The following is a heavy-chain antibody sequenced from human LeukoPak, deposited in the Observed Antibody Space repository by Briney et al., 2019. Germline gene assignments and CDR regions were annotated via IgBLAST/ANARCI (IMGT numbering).Heavy chain of an antibody. CDR3: SRSLDY. CDR1: GVPFSDYW. Sequence: GGSLRLSCAASGVPFSDYWMDWVRQAPGKGMEWVANIKQDGSEQYYADSVKGRFTISRDNAKNSLYLQMNSLRAEDTAVYYCSRSLDYWGQGALVTVPS. J-gene: IGHJ4*02. V-gene: IGHV3-7*01. CDR2: IKQDGSEQ.